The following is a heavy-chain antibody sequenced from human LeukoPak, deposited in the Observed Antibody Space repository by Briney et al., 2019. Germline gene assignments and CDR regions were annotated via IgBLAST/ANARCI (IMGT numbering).Heavy chain of an antibody. V-gene: IGHV3-48*03. CDR1: GFTFSSYE. J-gene: IGHJ4*02. D-gene: IGHD1-14*01. CDR3: ARVTFNYSDY. Sequence: GGSPRLSCAASGFTFSSYEMNWVRQAPRKGLEWVSYITSSGSTIHYADSVKGRFTISRDNAKNSLYLQMNSLRAEDTAVYYCARVTFNYSDYWGQGTLVTISS. CDR2: ITSSGSTI.